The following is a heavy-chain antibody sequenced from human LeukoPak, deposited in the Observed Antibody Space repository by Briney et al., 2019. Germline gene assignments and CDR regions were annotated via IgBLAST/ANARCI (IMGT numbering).Heavy chain of an antibody. Sequence: ASVKVSCKASGYTITNNYMHWVRQAPGQGLEWMGIISPSGGSTTYAQKFQGRVTMTRDTSTSTVYMELSSLRSEDTAIYYCAREKLSDILTGFDYWGQGTLVTVSS. CDR2: ISPSGGST. CDR3: AREKLSDILTGFDY. J-gene: IGHJ4*02. CDR1: GYTITNNY. D-gene: IGHD3-9*01. V-gene: IGHV1-46*01.